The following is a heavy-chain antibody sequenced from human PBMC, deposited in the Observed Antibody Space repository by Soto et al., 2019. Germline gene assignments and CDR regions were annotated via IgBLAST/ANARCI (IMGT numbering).Heavy chain of an antibody. CDR1: GGTFSSYA. Sequence: QVQLVQSGAEVKKPGSSVKVSCKASGGTFSSYAITWVRQAPGQGLEWIGGLVPLFGTENYAQKFQGRFTITADASTGTAYMKLDNLRSEDTAVYYSAKVVWESTGCSPSDLDVWGQGTTVTVSS. V-gene: IGHV1-69*01. CDR2: LVPLFGTE. D-gene: IGHD6-19*01. CDR3: AKVVWESTGCSPSDLDV. J-gene: IGHJ6*02.